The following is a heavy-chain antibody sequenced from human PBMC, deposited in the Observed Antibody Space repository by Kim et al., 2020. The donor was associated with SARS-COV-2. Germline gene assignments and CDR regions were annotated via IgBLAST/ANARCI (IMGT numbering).Heavy chain of an antibody. CDR2: IYPGDSDT. V-gene: IGHV5-51*01. Sequence: GESLKISCKGSGYSFPSYWIGWVRQMPGKGLEWMGIIYPGDSDTRYSPSFQGKVTISADKSISTAYLQWSSLRASDTAMYYCARQSITMVRGVIYYYGMDVWGQGTTVTVSS. D-gene: IGHD3-10*01. CDR3: ARQSITMVRGVIYYYGMDV. J-gene: IGHJ6*02. CDR1: GYSFPSYW.